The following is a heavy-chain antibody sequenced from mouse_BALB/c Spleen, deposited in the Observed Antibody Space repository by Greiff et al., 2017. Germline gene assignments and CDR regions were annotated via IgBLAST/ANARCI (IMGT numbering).Heavy chain of an antibody. D-gene: IGHD1-2*01. CDR2: IDPENGNT. CDR3: ALHYYGPYAMDY. Sequence: EVQGVESGAELVRPGALVKLSCKASGFNIKDYYMHWVKQRPEQGLEWIGWIDPENGNTIYDPKFQGKASITADTSSNTAYLQLSSLTSEDTAVYYCALHYYGPYAMDYWGQGTSVTVSS. V-gene: IGHV14-1*02. J-gene: IGHJ4*01. CDR1: GFNIKDYY.